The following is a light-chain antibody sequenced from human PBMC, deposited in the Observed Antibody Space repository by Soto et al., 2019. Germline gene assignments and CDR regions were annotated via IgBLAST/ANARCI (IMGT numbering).Light chain of an antibody. Sequence: QSALTQPASVSGSPGQSITISCTATSSDVGTYDFVSWYQHHPGKAPKLFIFDVTNRPSGVSRRFSGSRSDNAASLTISGLQPEDEAFYYCSSYTTANALTYVFGTGTKVTVL. J-gene: IGLJ1*01. CDR2: DVT. V-gene: IGLV2-14*03. CDR3: SSYTTANALTYV. CDR1: SSDVGTYDF.